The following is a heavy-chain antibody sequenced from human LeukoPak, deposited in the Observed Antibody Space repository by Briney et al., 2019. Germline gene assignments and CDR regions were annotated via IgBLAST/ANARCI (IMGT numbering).Heavy chain of an antibody. Sequence: GASVKVSCKASGYTFTSYDINWVRQAPGQGLEWMGWMNPNSGNTGYAQKFQGRVTMTRNTSIRTAYMELSSLRSEDTAVYYCARGRKRGDYVSRFDYWGQGTLVTVSS. V-gene: IGHV1-8*01. CDR1: GYTFTSYD. CDR3: ARGRKRGDYVSRFDY. CDR2: MNPNSGNT. J-gene: IGHJ4*02. D-gene: IGHD4-17*01.